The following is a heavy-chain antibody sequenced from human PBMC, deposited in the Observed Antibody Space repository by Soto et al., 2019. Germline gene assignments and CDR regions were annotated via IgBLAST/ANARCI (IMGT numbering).Heavy chain of an antibody. V-gene: IGHV3-21*01. CDR3: TRDLIAVAGTDF. CDR2: ISTDSSYI. J-gene: IGHJ4*02. CDR1: GFSFSDYH. D-gene: IGHD6-19*01. Sequence: EVQLVESGGGLVQPGGSLRLSCAASGFSFSDYHMSWVRQAPGKGLDWVSSISTDSSYIHYADSLQGRFTISRDNAKNSRYLQMNSLRAEYTAVYYCTRDLIAVAGTDFWGQGTLVTVSS.